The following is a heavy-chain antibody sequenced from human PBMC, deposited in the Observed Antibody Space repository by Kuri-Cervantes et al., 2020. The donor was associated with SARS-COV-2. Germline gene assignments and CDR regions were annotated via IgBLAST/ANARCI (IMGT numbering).Heavy chain of an antibody. D-gene: IGHD3-10*01. Sequence: GESLKISCAASGFSFSSFAMHWVRQAPGKGLEWVAVSSYDGSNTYYADSVTGRFTISRDNSKDTLFLQVNSLRAEDTAVYHCVKGLYSSSYYGLDHWGLGTPVTVSS. CDR1: GFSFSSFA. J-gene: IGHJ4*02. V-gene: IGHV3-30*18. CDR2: SSYDGSNT. CDR3: VKGLYSSSYYGLDH.